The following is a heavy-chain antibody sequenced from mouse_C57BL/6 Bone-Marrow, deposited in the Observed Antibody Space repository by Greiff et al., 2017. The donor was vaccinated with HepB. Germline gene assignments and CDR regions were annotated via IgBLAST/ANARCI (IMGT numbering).Heavy chain of an antibody. CDR2: ISDGGSYT. CDR3: ARGGLRRRAMDY. CDR1: GFTFSSYA. V-gene: IGHV5-4*01. J-gene: IGHJ4*01. Sequence: EVQGVESGGGLVKPGGSLKLSCAASGFTFSSYAMSWVRQTPEKRLEWVATISDGGSYTYYPDNVKGRFTISRDNAKNNLYLQMSHLKSEDTAMYYCARGGLRRRAMDYWGQGTSVTVSS. D-gene: IGHD2-4*01.